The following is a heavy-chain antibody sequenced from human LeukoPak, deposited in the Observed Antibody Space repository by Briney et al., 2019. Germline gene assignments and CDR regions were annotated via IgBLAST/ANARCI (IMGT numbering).Heavy chain of an antibody. V-gene: IGHV1-2*06. D-gene: IGHD3-10*01. CDR3: AGGLVFYYASGSWYYFDY. CDR1: EYTFTGYY. Sequence: GASVKVSCKASEYTFTGYYMHWVRQAPGQGLEWMGRINPNSGGTNYAQKFQGRVTMTRDTSISTAYMELSRLRSDDTAVYYCAGGLVFYYASGSWYYFDYWGQGTLVTVSS. CDR2: INPNSGGT. J-gene: IGHJ4*02.